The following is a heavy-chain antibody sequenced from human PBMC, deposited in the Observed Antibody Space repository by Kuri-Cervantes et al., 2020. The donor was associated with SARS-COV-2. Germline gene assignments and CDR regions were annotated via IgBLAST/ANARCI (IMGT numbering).Heavy chain of an antibody. J-gene: IGHJ3*02. V-gene: IGHV4-4*07. D-gene: IGHD3-16*02. CDR1: GGSISSYY. Sequence: SETLSLTCAVSGGSISSYYWSWIRQPAGKGLEWIGRIYTSGSPNYIPSLKSRVTMSVDTFKNQFSLKLSSVTAADTAVYYCARDPLGFTFGGVIVDAFDIWGQGTMVTVSS. CDR3: ARDPLGFTFGGVIVDAFDI. CDR2: IYTSGSP.